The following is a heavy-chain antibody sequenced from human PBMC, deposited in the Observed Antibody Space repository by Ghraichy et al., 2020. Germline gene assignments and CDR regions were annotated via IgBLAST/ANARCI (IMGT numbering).Heavy chain of an antibody. CDR3: ARREVDDAFDI. CDR1: GGSISSYY. Sequence: SETLSLTCTVSGGSISSYYWSWIRQPPGKGLEWIGYIYTSGSTNYNPSLKSRVTISVDTSKNQFSLKLSSVTAADTAVYYCARREVDDAFDIWGQRTMVTVSS. D-gene: IGHD2-2*01. CDR2: IYTSGST. V-gene: IGHV4-4*09. J-gene: IGHJ3*02.